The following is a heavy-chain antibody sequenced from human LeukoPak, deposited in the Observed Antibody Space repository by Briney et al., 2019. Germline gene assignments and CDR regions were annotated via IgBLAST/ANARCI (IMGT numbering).Heavy chain of an antibody. CDR2: IYHSGST. CDR3: ARRAVTAIRSGDYYYYYYYMDV. J-gene: IGHJ6*03. V-gene: IGHV4-38-2*02. Sequence: SETLSLTCTVSGGSISSGYYWGWIRQPPGKGLEWIGSIYHSGSTYYNPSLKSRVTISVDTSKNQFSLKLSSVTAADTAVYYCARRAVTAIRSGDYYYYYYYMDVWGKGTTVTISS. CDR1: GGSISSGYY. D-gene: IGHD2-21*02.